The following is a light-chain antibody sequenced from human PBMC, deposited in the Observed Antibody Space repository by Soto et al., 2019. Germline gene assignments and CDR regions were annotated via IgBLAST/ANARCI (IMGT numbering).Light chain of an antibody. Sequence: QSALTQPPSASGTPGQRVTISCSGSNSNIGSNTVNWHQQLPGTAPKLLIYYDNLRPSGVPDRISGSKSGTSASLAISGLQSDDEADYYCAAWDDSLNGRVFGTGTKVTVL. CDR2: YDN. J-gene: IGLJ1*01. CDR3: AAWDDSLNGRV. CDR1: NSNIGSNT. V-gene: IGLV1-44*01.